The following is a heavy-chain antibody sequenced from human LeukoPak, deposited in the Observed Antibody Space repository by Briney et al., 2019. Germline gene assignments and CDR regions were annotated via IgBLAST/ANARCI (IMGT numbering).Heavy chain of an antibody. D-gene: IGHD2-15*01. CDR3: VGYCSGGSCRLLTPIFDY. CDR2: IYYTGRT. CDR1: GGSISSSSSY. Sequence: SETLSLTCTVSGGSISSSSSYWGWIRQPPGKGLEWIGRIYYTGRTDYNPSLKSQVTISVDTSKNQFSLKLSSVTAADTAVYYCVGYCSGGSCRLLTPIFDYWGQGTLVTVSS. J-gene: IGHJ4*02. V-gene: IGHV4-39*07.